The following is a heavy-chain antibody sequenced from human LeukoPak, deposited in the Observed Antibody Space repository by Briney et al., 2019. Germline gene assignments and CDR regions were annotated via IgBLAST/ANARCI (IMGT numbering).Heavy chain of an antibody. CDR1: GYTFTGYY. CDR3: ARDFMVVAARGMDV. Sequence: GASVKVSCKASGYTFTGYYMHWVRQAPGQGLEWMGWINPNSGGTNYAQKFQGRVTMTRDTSTSTVYMELSSLRSEDTAVYYCARDFMVVAARGMDVWGQGTTVTVSS. CDR2: INPNSGGT. V-gene: IGHV1-2*02. D-gene: IGHD2-15*01. J-gene: IGHJ6*02.